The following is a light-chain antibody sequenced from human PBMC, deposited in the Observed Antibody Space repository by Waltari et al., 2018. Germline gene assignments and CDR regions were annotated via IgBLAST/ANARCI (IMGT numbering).Light chain of an antibody. CDR1: QSLVHSDGNTY. J-gene: IGKJ5*01. CDR2: KVS. V-gene: IGKV2-30*02. CDR3: MQGTHWPPIT. Sequence: DVVMTQSPLSLPVTLGQPASISCTSSQSLVHSDGNTYLNRFQQRPGQSPRRLIYKVSNRDSGVPDRFSGSGSGTDFTLKITRVEAEDVGVYYCMQGTHWPPITFGQGTRLEIK.